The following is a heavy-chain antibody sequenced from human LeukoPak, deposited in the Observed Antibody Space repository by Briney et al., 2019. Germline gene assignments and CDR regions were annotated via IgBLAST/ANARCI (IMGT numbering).Heavy chain of an antibody. Sequence: SETLSLTCTVSGGSISSYYWSWIRQPPGKGLEWIRYIYYSGSTNYNPSLKSRVTISVDTSKNQFSLKLSSVTAADTAVYYCARHGGGKGPFDYWGQGTLVTVSS. V-gene: IGHV4-59*08. D-gene: IGHD4-23*01. CDR2: IYYSGST. CDR1: GGSISSYY. J-gene: IGHJ4*02. CDR3: ARHGGGKGPFDY.